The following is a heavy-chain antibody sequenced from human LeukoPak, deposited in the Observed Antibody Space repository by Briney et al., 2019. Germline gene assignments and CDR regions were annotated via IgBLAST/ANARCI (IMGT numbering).Heavy chain of an antibody. J-gene: IGHJ4*02. D-gene: IGHD3-22*01. V-gene: IGHV4-38-2*02. CDR1: GYSISNGYY. CDR2: IYHSGST. Sequence: SETLSLTCTVSGYSISNGYYWGWIRQPPGKGLEWIGTIYHSGSTYYNPSLKSRVTISVDTSKNQFSLKLSSVTAADTAVYYCARDRYYYDSSARYFDYWGQGTLVTVSS. CDR3: ARDRYYYDSSARYFDY.